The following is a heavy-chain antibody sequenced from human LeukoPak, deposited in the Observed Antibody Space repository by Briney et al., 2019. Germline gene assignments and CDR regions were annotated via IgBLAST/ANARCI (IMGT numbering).Heavy chain of an antibody. D-gene: IGHD2-21*02. CDR2: ISGSGGDT. CDR3: ARRYCGDDCYPYYFDY. Sequence: GGPLRLSCAATGFTFRSYGMGWVRQAPGKGLEWVSAISGSGGDTYYADSVKGRFTISRDNSKNTLYLQMNSLRVEDTALYYCARRYCGDDCYPYYFDYWGQGTLVTVSS. CDR1: GFTFRSYG. J-gene: IGHJ4*02. V-gene: IGHV3-23*01.